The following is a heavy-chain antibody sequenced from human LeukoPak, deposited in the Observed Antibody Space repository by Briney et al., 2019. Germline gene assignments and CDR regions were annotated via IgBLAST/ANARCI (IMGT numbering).Heavy chain of an antibody. CDR1: GGSISSYY. CDR3: ARGEEHIVVVTAIRGGYYFDY. V-gene: IGHV4-4*07. Sequence: PSETLSLTCTVSGGSISSYYWSWLRQPAGKGLEWIGRIYTSGSTNYNPSLKSRVTMSVDTSKNQFSLKLSSVTAADTAVYYCARGEEHIVVVTAIRGGYYFDYWGQGTLVTVSS. D-gene: IGHD2-21*02. J-gene: IGHJ4*02. CDR2: IYTSGST.